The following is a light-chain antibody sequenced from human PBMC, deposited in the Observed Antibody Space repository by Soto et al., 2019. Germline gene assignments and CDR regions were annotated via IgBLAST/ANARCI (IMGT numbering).Light chain of an antibody. CDR2: EVS. V-gene: IGLV2-8*01. Sequence: QSALTQPPSASGSPGQSVTISCTGTSSTVGGHDYVSWYQQHPGKAPKLMIYEVSKRPSGVPDRFSGSKSGNTAFLTVSGLQAEDEADYYCSSYAGSNNRVIFGGGTKVTVL. CDR1: SSTVGGHDY. CDR3: SSYAGSNNRVI. J-gene: IGLJ2*01.